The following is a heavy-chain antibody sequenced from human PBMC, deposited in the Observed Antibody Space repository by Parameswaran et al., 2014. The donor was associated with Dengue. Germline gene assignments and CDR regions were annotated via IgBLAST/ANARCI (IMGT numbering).Heavy chain of an antibody. CDR3: VVVTVSYGVDV. J-gene: IGHJ6*02. D-gene: IGHD4-23*01. V-gene: IGHV1-69*01. CDR2: IIPVFGRP. Sequence: WVRQAPGQGLEWIGGIIPVFGRPIYAQKVQGRVTITADESTRTAYMGLSSLRSEDTAVYYCVVVTVSYGVDVWGQGTTVTVSS.